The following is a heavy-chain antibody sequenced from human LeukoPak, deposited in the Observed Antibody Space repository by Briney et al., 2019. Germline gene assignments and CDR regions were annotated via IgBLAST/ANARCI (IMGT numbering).Heavy chain of an antibody. J-gene: IGHJ4*02. D-gene: IGHD1-1*01. Sequence: PGRSLRLSCAASGFTLSGYGMHWVRHAPGKGPERVAIIGHDGRDKYYADSVKGRFTISRDNSKNTLYLQMNSLGVEDTAVYYCARDWGTSTTTDWMFDHWGQGTLVTVSS. CDR3: ARDWGTSTTTDWMFDH. CDR2: IGHDGRDK. V-gene: IGHV3-33*01. CDR1: GFTLSGYG.